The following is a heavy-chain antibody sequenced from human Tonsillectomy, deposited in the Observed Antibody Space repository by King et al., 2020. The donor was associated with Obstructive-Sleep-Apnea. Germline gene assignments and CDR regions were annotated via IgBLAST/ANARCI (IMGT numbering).Heavy chain of an antibody. V-gene: IGHV3-66*01. CDR2: IYSGGST. Sequence: VQLVESGGGLVQPGGSLRLSCAASGFTVSTNYMSWVRQAPGKGLEWVSVIYSGGSTYYADSVKGRFTISRDNSKNTLYLQMNSLRAEDAAVYYCARAPFIWTDYDQSWYFELWGRGTLVTVSS. CDR1: GFTVSTNY. J-gene: IGHJ2*01. D-gene: IGHD3/OR15-3a*01. CDR3: ARAPFIWTDYDQSWYFEL.